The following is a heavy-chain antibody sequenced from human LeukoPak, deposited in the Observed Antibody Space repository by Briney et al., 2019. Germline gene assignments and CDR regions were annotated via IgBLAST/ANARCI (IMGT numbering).Heavy chain of an antibody. Sequence: PRGSLRLSCTPSGLTLDEYGIGWVRQAPGKGLEWGSGIYWDGGNTAYADSVQGRFTISRHNAKNSLYLQLNSLRAEDTAVYYCARSLVVGATYPYHGGQGTPVPVSP. D-gene: IGHD1-26*01. CDR2: IYWDGGNT. J-gene: IGHJ4*02. CDR1: GLTLDEYG. CDR3: ARSLVVGATYPYH. V-gene: IGHV3-20*04.